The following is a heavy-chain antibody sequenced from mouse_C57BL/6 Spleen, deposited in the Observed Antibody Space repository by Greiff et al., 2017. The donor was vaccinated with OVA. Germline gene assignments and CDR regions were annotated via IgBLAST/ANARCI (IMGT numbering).Heavy chain of an antibody. CDR1: GYTFTTYP. CDR3: ARRNWDGDFDY. V-gene: IGHV1-47*01. J-gene: IGHJ2*01. D-gene: IGHD4-1*01. CDR2: FHPYNDDT. Sequence: QVQLQQSGAELVKPGASVKMSCKASGYTFTTYPIEWMKQNHGKSLEWIGNFHPYNDDTKYNEKFKGKATLNAEKYSSTDYLELRLLTSDASAVYYWARRNWDGDFDYWGQGTTLTVSS.